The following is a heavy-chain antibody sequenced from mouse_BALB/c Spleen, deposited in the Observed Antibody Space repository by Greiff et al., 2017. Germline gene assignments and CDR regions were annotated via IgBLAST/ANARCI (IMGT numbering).Heavy chain of an antibody. V-gene: IGHV14-3*02. D-gene: IGHD2-10*02. CDR2: IDPANGNT. J-gene: IGHJ4*01. Sequence: VQLQQSGAELVKPGASVKLSCTASGFNIKDTYMHWVKQSPEQGLEWIGRIDPANGNTKYDPKFQGKATITADTSSNTAYLQLSSLTSEDTAVYYCARRGMVTTSPYYYAMDYWGQGTSVTVSS. CDR3: ARRGMVTTSPYYYAMDY. CDR1: GFNIKDTY.